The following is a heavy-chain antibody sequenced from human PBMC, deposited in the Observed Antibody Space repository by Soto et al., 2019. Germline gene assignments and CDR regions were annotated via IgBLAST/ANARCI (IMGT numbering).Heavy chain of an antibody. J-gene: IGHJ6*02. CDR3: ARDRGYSGYDSPRFYSGMDV. CDR2: ISSSSSTI. Sequence: GGSLRLSCAASGFTFSSYSMNWVRQAPGKGLEWVSYISSSSSTIYYADSVKGRFTISRDNSKNTLYLQMNSLRAEDTAVYSCARDRGYSGYDSPRFYSGMDVWGQGTTVTVSS. V-gene: IGHV3-48*01. CDR1: GFTFSSYS. D-gene: IGHD5-12*01.